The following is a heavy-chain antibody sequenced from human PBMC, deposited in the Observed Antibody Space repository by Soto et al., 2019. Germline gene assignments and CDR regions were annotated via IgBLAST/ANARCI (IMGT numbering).Heavy chain of an antibody. CDR2: ISYDGSNK. V-gene: IGHV3-30-3*01. CDR3: ARDRVTMIVVVITNGMDV. Sequence: VGSLRLSCAASGFTFSSYAMHWVRQAPGKGLEWVAVISYDGSNKYYADSVKGRFTISRDNSKNTLYLQMNSLRAEDTAVYYCARDRVTMIVVVITNGMDVWGQGTTVTVSS. J-gene: IGHJ6*02. D-gene: IGHD3-22*01. CDR1: GFTFSSYA.